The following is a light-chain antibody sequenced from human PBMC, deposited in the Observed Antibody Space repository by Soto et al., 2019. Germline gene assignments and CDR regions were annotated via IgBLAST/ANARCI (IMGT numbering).Light chain of an antibody. V-gene: IGLV6-57*02. J-gene: IGLJ7*01. CDR1: SGSIASNY. Sequence: NFMLTQPHSVSESPGKTVTISCTGSSGSIASNYVQWYQQRPGSAPPTVIFEDKKRPSGVPDRFSGSIDSSSNSPSLTISGLKTEDEADYYCHSYGGNTLPVFGGGTQLTVL. CDR3: HSYGGNTLPV. CDR2: EDK.